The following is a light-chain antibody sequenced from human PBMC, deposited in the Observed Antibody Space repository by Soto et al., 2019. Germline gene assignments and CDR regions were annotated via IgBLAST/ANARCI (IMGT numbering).Light chain of an antibody. Sequence: QSALTQPPSASGSPGQSVTISCTGTSSDVGGYNFVSWYQQKPGKAPKAIIYEVSKRPSGVPDRFSGSKSGNTASLTVSGLQAEDEADYYCSSYAGSKYVFGTGTQLTVL. CDR2: EVS. CDR3: SSYAGSKYV. V-gene: IGLV2-8*01. CDR1: SSDVGGYNF. J-gene: IGLJ1*01.